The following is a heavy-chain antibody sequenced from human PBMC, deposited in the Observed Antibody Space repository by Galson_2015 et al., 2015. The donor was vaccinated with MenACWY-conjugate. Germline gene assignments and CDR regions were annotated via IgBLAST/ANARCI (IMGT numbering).Heavy chain of an antibody. D-gene: IGHD3-10*01. CDR1: GFIFSSYG. CDR2: IWYDGSNK. V-gene: IGHV3-33*01. Sequence: SLRLSCAASGFIFSSYGMHWVRQAPGKGLEWVAVIWYDGSNKYYADSVKGRFTISRDKSKNTLYLQMNSLRAEDTAVYYCAARLLHSGGMDVWGQGTTVTVSS. CDR3: AARLLHSGGMDV. J-gene: IGHJ6*02.